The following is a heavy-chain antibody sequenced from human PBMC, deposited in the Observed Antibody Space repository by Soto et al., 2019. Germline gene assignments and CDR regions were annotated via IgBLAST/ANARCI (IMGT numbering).Heavy chain of an antibody. CDR3: LLPGQWYFWLVLYYEH. V-gene: IGHV3-15*01. D-gene: IGHD6-19*01. CDR2: SKHINDRDETI. Sequence: PGGSLRLSCAAYGLSFTDAWLSWFRQTPGKGLEWVGRSKHINDRDETIQYAASEQGRFIITRDDCKDIQYPEMNSVKPGDSGVYYCLLPGQWYFWLVLYYEHLGQGTQVHVSS. CDR1: GLSFTDAW. J-gene: IGHJ4*02.